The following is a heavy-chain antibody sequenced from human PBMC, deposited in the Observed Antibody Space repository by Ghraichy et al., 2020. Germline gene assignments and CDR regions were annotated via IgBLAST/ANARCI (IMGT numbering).Heavy chain of an antibody. CDR2: VSGSGGST. Sequence: GGSLRLSCAASGFGFSAYAMNWVRQAPGEGLEWVSSVSGSGGSTYYADSVKGRFTISRDNSKNTLYLQMNSLRAEDTAVYYCAKDRQWEPRVFDYWGQGTLVTVSS. D-gene: IGHD1-26*01. CDR3: AKDRQWEPRVFDY. V-gene: IGHV3-23*01. J-gene: IGHJ4*02. CDR1: GFGFSAYA.